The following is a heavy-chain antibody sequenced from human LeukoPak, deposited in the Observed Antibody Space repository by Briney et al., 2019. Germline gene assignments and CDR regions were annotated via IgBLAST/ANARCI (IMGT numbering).Heavy chain of an antibody. CDR2: ISYDGSNK. CDR1: GFTFSSYG. CDR3: AKAKYSSGPHAFDI. J-gene: IGHJ3*02. D-gene: IGHD3-22*01. V-gene: IGHV3-30*18. Sequence: PGRSLRLSCAASGFTFSSYGMHWVRQAPGKGLEWVAVISYDGSNKYYADSVKGRFTISRDNSKNTLYLQMNSLRAEDTAVYYCAKAKYSSGPHAFDIWGQGTMVTVSS.